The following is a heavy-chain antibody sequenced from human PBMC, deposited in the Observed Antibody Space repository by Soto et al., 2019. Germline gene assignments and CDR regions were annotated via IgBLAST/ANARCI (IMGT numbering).Heavy chain of an antibody. CDR2: IYYSGST. CDR1: GGSISSGDYY. V-gene: IGHV4-30-4*01. J-gene: IGHJ4*02. CDR3: ARGGYSGYDYLSIYYDSSGYGPSLDY. Sequence: PSETLSLTCTVSGGSISSGDYYWSWIRQPPGKGLEWIGYIYYSGSTYYNPSLKSRVTISVDTSKNQFSLKLSSVTAADTAVYYCARGGYSGYDYLSIYYDSSGYGPSLDYWGQGTLVTVSS. D-gene: IGHD5-12*01.